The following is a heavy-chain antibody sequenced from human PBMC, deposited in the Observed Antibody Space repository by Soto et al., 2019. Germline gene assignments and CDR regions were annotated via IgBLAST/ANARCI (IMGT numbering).Heavy chain of an antibody. D-gene: IGHD3-22*01. CDR2: MNPNSGNT. CDR3: ASYSSSGYSYYYGMDV. Sequence: QVQLVQSGAEVKKPGASVKVSCKASGYTFTSYDINWVRQATGQGLEWMGWMNPNSGNTGYAQKFQGRVTMTRNTSISTAYMELRSLRSEDTAVYYCASYSSSGYSYYYGMDVWGQGTTVTVSS. CDR1: GYTFTSYD. V-gene: IGHV1-8*01. J-gene: IGHJ6*02.